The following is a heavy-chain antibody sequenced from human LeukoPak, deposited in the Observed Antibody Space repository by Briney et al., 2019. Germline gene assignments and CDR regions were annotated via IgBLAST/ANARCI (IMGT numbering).Heavy chain of an antibody. CDR1: GGSFSGYF. Sequence: PSGTLSLTCAVYGGSFSGYFWSCMRQPGGKGLEGMGGINLSGSTNYNLSLKRRVTISVDTSKNQFSLKLSSVTAADTAVYYCARARGSMVRAVKHDGWFDPGDQGTLVIVTS. CDR2: INLSGST. V-gene: IGHV4-34*01. CDR3: ARARGSMVRAVKHDGWFDP. J-gene: IGHJ5*02. D-gene: IGHD3-10*01.